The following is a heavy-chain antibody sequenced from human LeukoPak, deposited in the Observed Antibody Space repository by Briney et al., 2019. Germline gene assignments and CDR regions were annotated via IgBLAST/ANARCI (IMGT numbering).Heavy chain of an antibody. J-gene: IGHJ5*02. Sequence: PSETLSLTCTVSGGSISSYYWSWLRQPPGKGLEWIGYIYYSGSTNYNPSLKSRVTISVDTSKNQFSLKLISVTAADTAVYYCARGQGATVPQVGKNWFDPWGQGTRVIVSS. CDR2: IYYSGST. CDR3: ARGQGATVPQVGKNWFDP. CDR1: GGSISSYY. D-gene: IGHD1-26*01. V-gene: IGHV4-59*12.